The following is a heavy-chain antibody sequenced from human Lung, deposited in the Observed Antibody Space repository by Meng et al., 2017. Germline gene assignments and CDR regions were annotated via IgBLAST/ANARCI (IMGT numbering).Heavy chain of an antibody. Sequence: QVQLVQSGAEVRNPGASLQVPCETSGYIFTDFQIHWVRQAPGQGLEWMGRITPNSGGANYAQKFQGRVTMTRDTSIRTAYMDLSRLTSDDTAIYYCARDRDGYASFDHWGQGTLVTVSS. D-gene: IGHD5-24*01. V-gene: IGHV1-2*06. CDR1: GYIFTDFQ. CDR2: ITPNSGGA. J-gene: IGHJ4*02. CDR3: ARDRDGYASFDH.